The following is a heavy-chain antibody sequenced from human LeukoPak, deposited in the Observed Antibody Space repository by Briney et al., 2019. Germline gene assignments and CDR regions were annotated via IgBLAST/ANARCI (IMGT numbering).Heavy chain of an antibody. Sequence: SETLSLTCTVSGYSISSGYYWGWIRQPPGKGLEWIGSIYHSGSTYYNPSLKSRVTISVDTSKNQFSLKLSSVTAADTAVYYCARNGGSYYNWFDTWGQGTLVTVSS. J-gene: IGHJ5*02. CDR1: GYSISSGYY. CDR3: ARNGGSYYNWFDT. V-gene: IGHV4-38-2*02. D-gene: IGHD1-26*01. CDR2: IYHSGST.